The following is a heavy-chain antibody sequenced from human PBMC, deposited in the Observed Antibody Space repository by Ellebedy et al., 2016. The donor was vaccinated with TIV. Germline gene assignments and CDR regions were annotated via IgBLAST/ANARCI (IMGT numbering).Heavy chain of an antibody. J-gene: IGHJ4*02. D-gene: IGHD3-22*01. CDR1: GYIFNNYD. Sequence: ASVKVSCXPSGYIFNNYDISWVRQAPGQGLEWMGSMNPASGSTGYAQKFQGRITMTSNTSISTAYMELSSLRSEDTAVYYCARISRGLSSGYRYWGQGTLVTVAS. CDR3: ARISRGLSSGYRY. V-gene: IGHV1-8*01. CDR2: MNPASGST.